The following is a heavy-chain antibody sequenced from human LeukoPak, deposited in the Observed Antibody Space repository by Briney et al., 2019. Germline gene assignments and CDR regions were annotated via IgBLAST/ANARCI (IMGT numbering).Heavy chain of an antibody. CDR3: ARGSMTTVTTRIYYYYYMDV. D-gene: IGHD4-11*01. Sequence: AASVKVSCKASGYTFTSYYMHWVRQAPGQGLEWMGIINPSGGSTSHAQKFQGRVTMTRDMSTSTAYMELSSLRSEDTAVYYCARGSMTTVTTRIYYYYYMDVWGKGTTVTVSS. CDR2: INPSGGST. CDR1: GYTFTSYY. J-gene: IGHJ6*03. V-gene: IGHV1-46*01.